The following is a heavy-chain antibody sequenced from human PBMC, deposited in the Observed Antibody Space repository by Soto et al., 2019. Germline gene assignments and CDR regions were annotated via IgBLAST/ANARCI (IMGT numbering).Heavy chain of an antibody. CDR2: ISTSSSYI. J-gene: IGHJ4*02. Sequence: EVQLVESGGGLVKPGGSLRLSCAASGFTFTSYSMNWVRQAPGKGLEWVSSISTSSSYIYYADSVKGRFTISRDNAKNSLYLQMNSLRAEDTAVYYCAKLGGYSYNFDYWGLGTLVTVSS. V-gene: IGHV3-21*01. D-gene: IGHD5-18*01. CDR3: AKLGGYSYNFDY. CDR1: GFTFTSYS.